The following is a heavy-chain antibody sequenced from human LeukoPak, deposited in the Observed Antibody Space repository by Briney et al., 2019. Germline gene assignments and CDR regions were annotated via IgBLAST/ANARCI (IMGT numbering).Heavy chain of an antibody. CDR3: AGRDYGDYFFDS. Sequence: PGXSLRLSCAASGFTFTTFNMNWVRQSPGKGLEWVSCISSSSDYIYYADSVKGRFTISRDNSRNSLYLQMNSLRAEDTAVYYCAGRDYGDYFFDSWGQGTLVTVSS. CDR2: ISSSSDYI. J-gene: IGHJ4*02. CDR1: GFTFTTFN. D-gene: IGHD4-17*01. V-gene: IGHV3-21*01.